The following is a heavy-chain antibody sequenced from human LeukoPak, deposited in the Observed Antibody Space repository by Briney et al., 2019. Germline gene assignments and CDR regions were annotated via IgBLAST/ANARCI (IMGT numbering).Heavy chain of an antibody. J-gene: IGHJ6*03. D-gene: IGHD3-22*01. V-gene: IGHV1-2*02. CDR3: ARDGRSGYYYYYYYMDV. Sequence: ASVTVSCKASGYTFTGYYMHWVRQAPGQGLGWMGWINPNSGGTNYAQKFQGRVTMTRDTSISTAYMELSRLRSDGTAVYYCARDGRSGYYYYYYYMDVWGKGTTVTVSS. CDR1: GYTFTGYY. CDR2: INPNSGGT.